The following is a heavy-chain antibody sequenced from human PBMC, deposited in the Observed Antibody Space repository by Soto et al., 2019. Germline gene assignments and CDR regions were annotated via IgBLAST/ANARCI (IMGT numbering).Heavy chain of an antibody. CDR1: NYSISSGYY. J-gene: IGHJ4*02. CDR3: ARVAFGPIDY. D-gene: IGHD3-16*01. V-gene: IGHV4-38-2*02. CDR2: MYHSGTT. Sequence: GRSSETLSLTCTVSNYSISSGYYWGWIRQSPGEGMEWIVSMYHSGTTNYNTSLKSRVTISIDTSKIQFALKLTSVTSADTAVYFCARVAFGPIDYWGQGTLVTVSS.